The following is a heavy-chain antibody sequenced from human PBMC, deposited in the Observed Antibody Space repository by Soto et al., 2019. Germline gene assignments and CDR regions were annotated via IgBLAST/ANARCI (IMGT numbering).Heavy chain of an antibody. CDR3: ARGPGASGLDV. J-gene: IGHJ6*02. D-gene: IGHD2-8*02. CDR1: GYTFTSSY. V-gene: IGHV1-46*01. CDR2: INPTSGGT. Sequence: ASVKVSCKASGYTFTSSYIHWVRQAPGQGPEWMGIINPTSGGTSYAQNLQGRVTMTRDTSTRTVYMELNSLRSDDTAVYYCARGPGASGLDVWRQRTTVTVSS.